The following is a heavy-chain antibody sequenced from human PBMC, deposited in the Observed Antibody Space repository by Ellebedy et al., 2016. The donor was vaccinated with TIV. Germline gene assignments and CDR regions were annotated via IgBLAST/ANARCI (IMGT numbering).Heavy chain of an antibody. Sequence: GESLKISCKGSGYSFTSYWIGWVRQMPGKGLEWMGIIYPGDSDTRYSPSFQGQVTISADKSISTAYLQWSSLKASDTAMYYCARHRRGYYYGSGRDLQNWFDPWGQGTLVTVSS. J-gene: IGHJ5*02. CDR1: GYSFTSYW. D-gene: IGHD3-10*01. CDR3: ARHRRGYYYGSGRDLQNWFDP. CDR2: IYPGDSDT. V-gene: IGHV5-51*01.